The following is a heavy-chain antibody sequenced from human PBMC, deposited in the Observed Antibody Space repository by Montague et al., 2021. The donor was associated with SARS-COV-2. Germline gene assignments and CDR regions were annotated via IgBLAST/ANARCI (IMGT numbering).Heavy chain of an antibody. Sequence: SETLSLTCAVYGGSLSDFYWNWIRQTPGKGLEWIGEINHSGTTDYSPSLKSRVTISVDTSKNQFSLKLTSLTAADTAVYYCARGIYGSGSYDGVRKGRYYGRDDWGQGTTVSVSS. CDR3: ARGIYGSGSYDGVRKGRYYGRDD. J-gene: IGHJ6*02. CDR1: GGSLSDFY. D-gene: IGHD3-10*01. CDR2: INHSGTT. V-gene: IGHV4-34*01.